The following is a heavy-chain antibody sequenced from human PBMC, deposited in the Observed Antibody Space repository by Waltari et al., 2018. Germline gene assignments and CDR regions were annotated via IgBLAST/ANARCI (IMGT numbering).Heavy chain of an antibody. D-gene: IGHD3-9*01. CDR1: GGSFSGYY. J-gene: IGHJ5*02. V-gene: IGHV4-34*01. CDR2: INHGGST. Sequence: QVQLQQWGAGLLKPSETLSLTCAVYGGSFSGYYWSWIRQPPGKGLEWIGEINHGGSTNSNPSLKCRVTISVDTSKNQFSLKLSSVTAADTAVYYCARGSPLFATGYYTLNWFDPWGQGTLVTVSS. CDR3: ARGSPLFATGYYTLNWFDP.